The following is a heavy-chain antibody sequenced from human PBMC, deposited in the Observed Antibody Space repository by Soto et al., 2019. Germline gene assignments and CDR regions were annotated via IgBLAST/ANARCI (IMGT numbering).Heavy chain of an antibody. V-gene: IGHV1-46*01. D-gene: IGHD1-26*01. CDR3: ARGATGGYYYYGMDV. CDR2: INPSGGST. J-gene: IGHJ6*02. CDR1: GYTFTSYY. Sequence: ASVKVSCKASGYTFTSYYMHWVRQAPGQGLEWMGIINPSGGSTSYAQKFQGRVTMTRDTSTSTVYMELSSLRSEDTAVYYCARGATGGYYYYGMDVWGQGTTVTVSS.